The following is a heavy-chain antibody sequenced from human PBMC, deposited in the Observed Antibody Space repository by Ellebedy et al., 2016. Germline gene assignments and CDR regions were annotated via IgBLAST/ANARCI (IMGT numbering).Heavy chain of an antibody. J-gene: IGHJ4*02. CDR1: GYTFTNFY. D-gene: IGHD3-22*01. CDR3: ARDDSTGYRPGL. V-gene: IGHV1-46*01. Sequence: ASVKVSXXASGYTFTNFYMHWVRQAPGQGLEWMGMIHPSGGRTRYAQKFQGRVTVTRDTSMSIVYMELNSLRSEDTAVYFCARDDSTGYRPGLWGQGTLVTVSS. CDR2: IHPSGGRT.